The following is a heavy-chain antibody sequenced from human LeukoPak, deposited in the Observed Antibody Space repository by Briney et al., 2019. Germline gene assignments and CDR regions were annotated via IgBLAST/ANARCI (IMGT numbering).Heavy chain of an antibody. J-gene: IGHJ6*03. CDR1: GFTFSSYGM. D-gene: IGHD2-21*02. V-gene: IGHV4-4*02. CDR3: AGADCGGDCFSGVTGYYYYMDV. Sequence: GSLRLSCAASGFTFSSYGMSWVRQSPGKGLEWIGEIYHSGSTNYNPSLKSRVTISLDKSKNQFSLKLSSVTAADTAVYYCAGADCGGDCFSGVTGYYYYMDVWGKGTTVTVSS. CDR2: IYHSGST.